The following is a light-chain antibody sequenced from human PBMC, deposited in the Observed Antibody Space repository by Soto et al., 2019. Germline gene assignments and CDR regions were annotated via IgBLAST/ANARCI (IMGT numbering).Light chain of an antibody. V-gene: IGLV2-23*02. Sequence: GTSSDVGSYNLVSWYQQHPGKAPKLMIYEVSKRPSGVSNRFSGSKSGNTASLTISGLQAEDEADYYCCSYAGSSTFSFVFGTGTKATVL. J-gene: IGLJ1*01. CDR1: SSDVGSYNL. CDR3: CSYAGSSTFSFV. CDR2: EVS.